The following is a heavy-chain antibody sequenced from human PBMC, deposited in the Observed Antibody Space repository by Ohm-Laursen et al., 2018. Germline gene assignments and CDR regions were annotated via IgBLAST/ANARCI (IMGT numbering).Heavy chain of an antibody. J-gene: IGHJ4*02. CDR2: VYERGGT. V-gene: IGHV4-59*08. Sequence: SDTLSLTCSVSGDSMSYYYWSWIRLSPGKGLEWIGYVYERGGTQYNPFLESRATISVDTSKTQVSLNLRSVTAADTAVYYCVRHDCTVGSCYQDFHYWGQGTLVTVSS. D-gene: IGHD2-15*01. CDR3: VRHDCTVGSCYQDFHY. CDR1: GDSMSYYY.